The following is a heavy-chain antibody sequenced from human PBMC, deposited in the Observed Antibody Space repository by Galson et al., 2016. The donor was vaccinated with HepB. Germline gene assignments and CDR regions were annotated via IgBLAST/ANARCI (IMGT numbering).Heavy chain of an antibody. CDR1: GFIFSDYY. Sequence: SLRLSCAASGFIFSDYYVSWIRQTPGKGLEWLAHISSRGATIYYPDSLKGRFTISRDNAKNSLYLQMNSLRAEDTAVYYCARGKGGSFLDHWGQGAQVTVSS. J-gene: IGHJ4*02. V-gene: IGHV3-11*01. CDR2: ISSRGATI. CDR3: ARGKGGSFLDH. D-gene: IGHD1-26*01.